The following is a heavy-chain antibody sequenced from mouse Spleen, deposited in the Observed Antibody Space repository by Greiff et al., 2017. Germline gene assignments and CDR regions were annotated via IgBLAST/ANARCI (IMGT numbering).Heavy chain of an antibody. CDR3: ARSLRLLYYYAMDY. V-gene: IGHV1-19*01. J-gene: IGHJ4*01. CDR2: INPYNGGT. Sequence: EVKLMESGPVLVKPGASVKMSCKASGYTFTDYYMNWVKQSHGKSLEWIGVINPYNGGTSYNQKFKGKATLTVDKSSSTAYMELNSLTSEDSAVYYCARSLRLLYYYAMDYWGQGTSVTVSS. D-gene: IGHD1-2*01. CDR1: GYTFTDYY.